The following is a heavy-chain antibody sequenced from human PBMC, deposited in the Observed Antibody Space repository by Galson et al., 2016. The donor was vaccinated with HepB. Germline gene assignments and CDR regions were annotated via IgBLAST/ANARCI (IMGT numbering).Heavy chain of an antibody. J-gene: IGHJ3*02. CDR1: GDSVSTDSAA. Sequence: CAISGDSVSTDSAAWNWIRQSPSRGLEWLGRTYYRSRWHRDYAVSVRSRLTIDADTSKNEFSLHLNSVTSEDTAVYFCARDPVVYSYGLDTFDIWGQGTMVTVSA. CDR2: TYYRSRWHR. CDR3: ARDPVVYSYGLDTFDI. D-gene: IGHD5-18*01. V-gene: IGHV6-1*01.